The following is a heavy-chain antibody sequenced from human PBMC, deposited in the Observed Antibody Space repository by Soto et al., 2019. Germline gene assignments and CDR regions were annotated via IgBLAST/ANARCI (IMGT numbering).Heavy chain of an antibody. CDR3: GSWLKEGGIGGNYYYGMDV. D-gene: IGHD1-1*01. CDR1: GYNCTGYA. J-gene: IGHJ6*02. V-gene: IGHV1-3*01. CDR2: INAGNVNT. Sequence: ASVKVSCKVAGYNCTGYAIHCVGQAPVQRLEWRGWINAGNVNTKYSQKFQGRVTHTADEPTSTVHMELSSLRSDDTAVYYCGSWLKEGGIGGNYYYGMDVWGQGTTVTVSS.